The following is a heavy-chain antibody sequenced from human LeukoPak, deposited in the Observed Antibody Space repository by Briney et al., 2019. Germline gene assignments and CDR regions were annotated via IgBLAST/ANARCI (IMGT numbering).Heavy chain of an antibody. CDR1: GFTFSNAW. CDR2: IESKTDGGTT. Sequence: PGGSLRLSCAASGFTFSNAWMSWVRQAPGKGLEWVGRIESKTDGGTTDYAAPVKGRFTISRDDSKNTLYLQMNSLKTEDTAVYYCTTESYYYDSSGYYGTPDWGQGTLVTVSS. J-gene: IGHJ4*02. V-gene: IGHV3-15*04. CDR3: TTESYYYDSSGYYGTPD. D-gene: IGHD3-22*01.